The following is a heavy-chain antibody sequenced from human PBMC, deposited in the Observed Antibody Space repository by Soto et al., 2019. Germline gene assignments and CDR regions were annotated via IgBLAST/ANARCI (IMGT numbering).Heavy chain of an antibody. V-gene: IGHV1-3*01. CDR2: INAGNGNT. D-gene: IGHD3-3*01. CDR1: GYTFTSYA. J-gene: IGHJ6*02. CDR3: AKDFDYYYYAMDV. Sequence: QVQLVQSGAEMKKPGASVKVSCKASGYTFTSYAIHWVRQAPGQTLEWMGWINAGNGNTKYSEKFQGRVTITRDTPASTAYMELSSLISEDTAVDYCAKDFDYYYYAMDVWGQGTTVTVSS.